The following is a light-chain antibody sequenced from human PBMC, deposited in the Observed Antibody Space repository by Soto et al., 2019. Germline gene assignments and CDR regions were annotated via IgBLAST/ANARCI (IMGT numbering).Light chain of an antibody. J-gene: IGKJ4*01. V-gene: IGKV1-39*01. CDR2: AAS. Sequence: DLQMTQSPSSLSASVGDRVTITCRASQSISSYLNWYQQRPGKAPNNLIYAASRLQSGVPSRFSGSGSGIDFTLTISNLQPEDVATYYCQQSYGSPLTFGGGTKVEIK. CDR3: QQSYGSPLT. CDR1: QSISSY.